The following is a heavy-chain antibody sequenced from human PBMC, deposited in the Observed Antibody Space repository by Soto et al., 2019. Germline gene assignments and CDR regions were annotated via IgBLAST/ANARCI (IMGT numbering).Heavy chain of an antibody. CDR3: ARGWLQSGFDI. V-gene: IGHV6-1*01. D-gene: IGHD5-12*01. CDR2: TYYRSKWYN. J-gene: IGHJ3*02. Sequence: SQTLSLTCAISGDSVSSNSAVWNWIRQSPSRGLEWLGRTYYRSKWYNDYAVSVKSRITINPDTSKNQFPLQLNSVTPEDTAVYYCARGWLQSGFDIWGQGTMVTVSS. CDR1: GDSVSSNSAV.